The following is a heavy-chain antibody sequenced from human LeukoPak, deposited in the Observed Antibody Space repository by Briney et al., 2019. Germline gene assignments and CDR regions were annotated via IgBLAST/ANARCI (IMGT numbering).Heavy chain of an antibody. D-gene: IGHD1-26*01. CDR1: GFTFSSYS. Sequence: GGSLRLSCAASGFTFSSYSMNWVRQAPGKGLEWVSSISSSSSYIYYADSVKGRFTISRDNAKNSLYLQMNSLRAEDTAVYYCARDRDSGSYYGYYYYMDVWGKGTTVTVSS. CDR3: ARDRDSGSYYGYYYYMDV. V-gene: IGHV3-21*01. J-gene: IGHJ6*03. CDR2: ISSSSSYI.